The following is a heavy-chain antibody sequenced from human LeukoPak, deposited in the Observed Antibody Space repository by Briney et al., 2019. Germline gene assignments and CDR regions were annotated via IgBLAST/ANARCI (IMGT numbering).Heavy chain of an antibody. J-gene: IGHJ6*04. CDR1: GFTFSNYW. D-gene: IGHD3-10*02. V-gene: IGHV3-48*04. CDR3: AELGITMIGGV. CDR2: ISSSGSTI. Sequence: GGSLRLSCAASGFTFSNYWMSWVRQTPGKGLEWVSYISSSGSTIYYADSVKGRFTISRDNAKNSLYLQMNSLRAEDTAVYYCAELGITMIGGVWGKGTTVTISS.